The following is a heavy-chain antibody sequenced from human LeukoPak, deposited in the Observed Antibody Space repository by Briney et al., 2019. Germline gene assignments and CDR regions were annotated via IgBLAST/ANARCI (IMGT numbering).Heavy chain of an antibody. Sequence: GGSLRLSCAASGFTFSSYAMSWVRQAPGKGLEWVSAISGSGGSTYYADSVKGRFTISRDNSKNTLYLQMNSLRAEDTAVYYRAKGLVGSGWIYFDYWGQGTLVTVSS. V-gene: IGHV3-23*01. CDR2: ISGSGGST. CDR3: AKGLVGSGWIYFDY. D-gene: IGHD6-19*01. J-gene: IGHJ4*02. CDR1: GFTFSSYA.